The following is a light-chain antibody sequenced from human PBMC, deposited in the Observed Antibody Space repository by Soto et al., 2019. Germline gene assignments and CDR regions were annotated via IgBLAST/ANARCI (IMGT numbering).Light chain of an antibody. CDR3: QHYHGTSPIT. V-gene: IGKV3-20*01. CDR1: QSVSIR. J-gene: IGKJ5*01. Sequence: VLTQSPGTLSLSPGERATLYCRASQSVSIRLAWYQHKSGQAPRLLISGASSRATGIPDRFSGSGSGTDFTLTISRLEPEDFALYYCQHYHGTSPITFGHGTRLEIK. CDR2: GAS.